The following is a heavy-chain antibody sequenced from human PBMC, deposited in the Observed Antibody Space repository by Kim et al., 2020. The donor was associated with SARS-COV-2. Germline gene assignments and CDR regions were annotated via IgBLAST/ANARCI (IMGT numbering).Heavy chain of an antibody. V-gene: IGHV1-2*02. Sequence: ASVKVSCKASGYTFTAYYMHWVRQAPGQGLEWVGWINPNSGDTNHAQKFQGRVTMTRDTSITTAYMELSRLRSDDTAVYYCARDYYDSSGHFPHNNWFDPWGQGTLVTVSS. CDR3: ARDYYDSSGHFPHNNWFDP. CDR1: GYTFTAYY. J-gene: IGHJ5*02. CDR2: INPNSGDT. D-gene: IGHD3-22*01.